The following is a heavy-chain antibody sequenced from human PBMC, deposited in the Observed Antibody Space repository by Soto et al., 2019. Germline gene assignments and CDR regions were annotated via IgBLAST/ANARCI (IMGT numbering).Heavy chain of an antibody. Sequence: QVRLQQWGAGLLKPSETLSLTCAVYGASFSDSYWNWIRQPPGKGLEWIGEINHSGSTIYNTSLESRVTISLGTSRKQFTLKMRSATAADTAVYYCAREVPSRYFALWGRGTPVTVSS. CDR3: AREVPSRYFAL. D-gene: IGHD1-1*01. CDR1: GASFSDSY. CDR2: INHSGST. J-gene: IGHJ2*01. V-gene: IGHV4-34*01.